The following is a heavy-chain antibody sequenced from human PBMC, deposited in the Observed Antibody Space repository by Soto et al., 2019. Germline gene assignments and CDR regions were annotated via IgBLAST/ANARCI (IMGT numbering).Heavy chain of an antibody. V-gene: IGHV3-23*01. CDR3: ANDGVANNGVWEAFDM. CDR1: GFNFRAYA. D-gene: IGHD2-8*01. CDR2: LVGSGDSI. J-gene: IGHJ3*02. Sequence: EVQLLESGGALVQPGGSLRLSCAASGFNFRAYAMSWVRQAPGKGLEWVSGLVGSGDSIFYAASVRGRFTVSRDNSKNTLFLQMNSLKAEDTAVYYCANDGVANNGVWEAFDMWGRGTTVTVSS.